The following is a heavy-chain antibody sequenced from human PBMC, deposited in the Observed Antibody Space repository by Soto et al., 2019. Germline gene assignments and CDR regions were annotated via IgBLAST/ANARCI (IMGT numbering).Heavy chain of an antibody. V-gene: IGHV1-69*18. Sequence: QVHLVQSGAEVRKPGSSVKVSCKTSGGTFSTYTIYWVRQAPGQGLEWMGRIIPLFGTTRYAQNFQDTVTITAEETTHTTYMELSSLKAEDTALYYCARRLDDRADEGFDVWGEGTAVTVSA. J-gene: IGHJ3*01. D-gene: IGHD3-16*01. CDR1: GGTFSTYT. CDR3: ARRLDDRADEGFDV. CDR2: IIPLFGTT.